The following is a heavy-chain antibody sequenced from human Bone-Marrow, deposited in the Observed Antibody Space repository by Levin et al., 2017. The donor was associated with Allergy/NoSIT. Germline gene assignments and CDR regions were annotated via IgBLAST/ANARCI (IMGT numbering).Heavy chain of an antibody. V-gene: IGHV4-39*01. CDR3: AKWIQLWSLFDY. Sequence: PGGSLRLSCTVSGGSISSSSYYWGWIRQPPGKGLEWIGSIYYSGSTYYNPSLKSRVTISVDTSKNQFSLKLSSVTAADTAVYYCAKWIQLWSLFDYWGQGTLVTVSS. J-gene: IGHJ4*02. CDR1: GGSISSSSYY. CDR2: IYYSGST. D-gene: IGHD5-18*01.